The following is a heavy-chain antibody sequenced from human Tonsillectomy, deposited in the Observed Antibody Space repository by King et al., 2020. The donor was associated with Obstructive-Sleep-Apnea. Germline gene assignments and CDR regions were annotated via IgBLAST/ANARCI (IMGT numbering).Heavy chain of an antibody. V-gene: IGHV4-39*07. CDR1: VGSISSDRYY. CDR2: IYYIGGT. CDR3: AATTVTTSIHQRFDY. Sequence: QLQESGPGLVKPSETLSLTCTVSVGSISSDRYYWGWICQPPWKGLEWIGSIYYIGGTYYNPSLKSRVTSSVDTSKNQFSLKVSSVTAADTAVYYCAATTVTTSIHQRFDYWGQGTLVTVSS. D-gene: IGHD4-17*01. J-gene: IGHJ4*02.